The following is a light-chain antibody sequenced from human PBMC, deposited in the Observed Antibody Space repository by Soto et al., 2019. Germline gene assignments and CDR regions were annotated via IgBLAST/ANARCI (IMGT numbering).Light chain of an antibody. CDR2: DAS. V-gene: IGKV3-11*01. CDR1: QSVSSY. Sequence: IGLTQSPATLSLYPGERATLSCRASQSVSSYLAWYQQKPGQAPRLLIYDASNRATGIPARFSGSGSGTDFTLTISSLEPEDFAVYYCQQRSNWPPITFGQGTRLE. J-gene: IGKJ5*01. CDR3: QQRSNWPPIT.